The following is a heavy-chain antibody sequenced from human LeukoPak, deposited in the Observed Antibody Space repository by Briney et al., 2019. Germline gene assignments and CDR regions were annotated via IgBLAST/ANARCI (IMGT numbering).Heavy chain of an antibody. CDR1: GGSISSYY. CDR3: ARARYDYVWGSYYYFDY. Sequence: SETLSLTCTVSGGSISSYYWSWIRQPPGQGLEWIGYIYYSGSNNYNPSLKSRVTISVDTSKNQFSLKLSSVTAADTAVYYCARARYDYVWGSYYYFDYWGQGTLVTVSS. CDR2: IYYSGSN. J-gene: IGHJ4*02. V-gene: IGHV4-59*08. D-gene: IGHD3-16*01.